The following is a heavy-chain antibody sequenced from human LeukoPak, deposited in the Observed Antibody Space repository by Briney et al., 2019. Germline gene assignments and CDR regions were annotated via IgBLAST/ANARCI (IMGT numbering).Heavy chain of an antibody. CDR1: GYTFANFY. D-gene: IGHD6-6*01. CDR3: ARSGYSSSSHIYY. Sequence: ASVKVSCKASGYTFANFYMHWLRQAPGQGLEWMGWINPNSGGTNYAQKFQGRVTMTRDTSISTAYMDLSRLTSDDTAVYYCARSGYSSSSHIYYWGQGTLVTVSS. CDR2: INPNSGGT. V-gene: IGHV1-2*02. J-gene: IGHJ4*02.